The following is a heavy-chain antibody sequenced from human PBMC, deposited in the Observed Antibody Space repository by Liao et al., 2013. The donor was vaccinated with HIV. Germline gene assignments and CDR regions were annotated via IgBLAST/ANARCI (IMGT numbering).Heavy chain of an antibody. D-gene: IGHD6-13*01. J-gene: IGHJ4*02. CDR3: AVGSSWYNGWVY. CDR1: GGSFSGYY. Sequence: QVQLQQWGAGLLKPSETLSLTCAVYGGSFSGYYWSWVRQPTGKGLEWIGEINQSGSTNYNPSLKSRVTISVDTSKNQFSLKLSSVTAADTAVYFCAVGSSWYNGWVYWGQGTLVTVSS. CDR2: INQSGST. V-gene: IGHV4-34*02.